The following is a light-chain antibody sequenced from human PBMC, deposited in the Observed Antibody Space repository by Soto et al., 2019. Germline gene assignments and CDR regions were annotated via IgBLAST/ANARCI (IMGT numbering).Light chain of an antibody. CDR1: QSIGSW. CDR3: QQYKSYET. Sequence: DIRLTQCASTLSASVGDRVTITCRASQSIGSWLAWYQQKPGQSPKLLIYKASSLESGAPSRFSGSGSGTESTLTISSLKPDEFATYYCQQYKSYETFGQGTKVDIK. V-gene: IGKV1-5*03. CDR2: KAS. J-gene: IGKJ1*01.